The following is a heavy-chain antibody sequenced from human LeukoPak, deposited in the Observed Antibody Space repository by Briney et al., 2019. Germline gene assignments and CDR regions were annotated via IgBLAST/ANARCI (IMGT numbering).Heavy chain of an antibody. D-gene: IGHD3-22*01. CDR1: GGSMSSHY. Sequence: SDTVSLICSVSGGSMSSHYWIWIRQPTGKGLEGMGYIYYWGSAIYHPPLKSRLTISIDTSKNHFSLKLSSDTAADAAVYHCVRVLLLRRDWFDPWGQGTPVTVSS. J-gene: IGHJ5*02. CDR2: IYYWGSA. V-gene: IGHV4-59*07. CDR3: VRVLLLRRDWFDP.